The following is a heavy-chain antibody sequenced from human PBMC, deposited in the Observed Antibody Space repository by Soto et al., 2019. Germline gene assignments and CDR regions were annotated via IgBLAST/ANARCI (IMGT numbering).Heavy chain of an antibody. CDR1: GYTFTSYG. CDR3: ANVGFGEMWFDP. Sequence: QVQLVQSGAEVKKPGASVKVSCKASGYTFTSYGISWVRQAPGQGLEWMGWISAYNGNTNYAQKLQSRVTMTTDTSTSTGYMEQRSLITDDTAVYYCANVGFGEMWFDPWGQGTLVTVSS. V-gene: IGHV1-18*01. CDR2: ISAYNGNT. D-gene: IGHD3-10*01. J-gene: IGHJ5*02.